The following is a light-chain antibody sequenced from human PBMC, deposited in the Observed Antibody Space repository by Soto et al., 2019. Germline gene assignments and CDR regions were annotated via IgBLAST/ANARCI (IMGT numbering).Light chain of an antibody. J-gene: IGKJ1*01. Sequence: DLRMKQSPSSVSSTVGDRVTITCLASQSISTYLNWYKQKAGLAPKLLIYAASSLQSGVPSRFSGSGSGTDFTLTISSLQPEDFETYYCQQTYSTPPTFGQGTKVDIK. CDR2: AAS. V-gene: IGKV1-39*01. CDR1: QSISTY. CDR3: QQTYSTPPT.